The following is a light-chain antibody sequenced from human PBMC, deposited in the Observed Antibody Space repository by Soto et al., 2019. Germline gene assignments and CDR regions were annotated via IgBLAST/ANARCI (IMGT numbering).Light chain of an antibody. CDR2: AAS. CDR1: QSISSY. V-gene: IGKV1-39*01. CDR3: QQSYSTPYT. Sequence: DIQMTQSPSSLSASVGDRVTITCRASQSISSYLSWYQQKQGKAPKLVIYAASNLHRGVPSRFSGSESGTDFTLTISSLQPEDFATYYCQQSYSTPYTFGQGTKLEIK. J-gene: IGKJ2*01.